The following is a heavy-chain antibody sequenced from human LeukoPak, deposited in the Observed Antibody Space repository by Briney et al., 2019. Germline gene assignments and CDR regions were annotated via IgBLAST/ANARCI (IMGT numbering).Heavy chain of an antibody. CDR1: GFTFSSYG. Sequence: GGSLRLSCVASGFTFSSYGMHWVRQAPGKGLEWVAVISYDGSNKYYADSVKGRFTISRDNSKNTLYLQMNSLRAEDTAVHYCAKAEYSSGWLGDYWGQGTLATVSS. J-gene: IGHJ4*02. D-gene: IGHD6-19*01. CDR3: AKAEYSSGWLGDY. V-gene: IGHV3-30*18. CDR2: ISYDGSNK.